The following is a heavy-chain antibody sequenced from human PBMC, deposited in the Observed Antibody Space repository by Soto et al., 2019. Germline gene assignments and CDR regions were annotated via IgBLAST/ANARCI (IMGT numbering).Heavy chain of an antibody. V-gene: IGHV3-23*01. CDR3: VKDLNYDFWSGYNYYALEN. CDR1: GFTFNSYA. D-gene: IGHD3-3*01. CDR2: ISGNGRKT. Sequence: EVQLLESGGGIVQSGGSLRLSCTASGFTFNSYAMTWVRQAPGKGLEWVAGISGNGRKTSYADSVKGRFSISRDNPKKKVFLDATRLRAEDTSKYYCVKDLNYDFWSGYNYYALENWGQGTTVTVTS. J-gene: IGHJ6*02.